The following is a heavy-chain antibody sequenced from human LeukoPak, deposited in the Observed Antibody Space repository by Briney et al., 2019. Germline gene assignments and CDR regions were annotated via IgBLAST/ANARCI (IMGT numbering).Heavy chain of an antibody. Sequence: GGSLRLSCAASGFTFSSYAITWVRQAPGKGLEWVSTISGDGGSTHYVDSVKGRFTISRDNSKNMVYLQMNSLRAEDTAVYFCVKRGGSAHPSPFEYWGQGNLVTVSS. V-gene: IGHV3-23*01. CDR3: VKRGGSAHPSPFEY. J-gene: IGHJ4*02. CDR2: ISGDGGST. CDR1: GFTFSSYA. D-gene: IGHD3-16*01.